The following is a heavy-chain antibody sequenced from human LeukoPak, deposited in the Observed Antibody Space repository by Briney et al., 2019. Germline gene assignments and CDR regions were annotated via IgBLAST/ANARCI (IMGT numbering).Heavy chain of an antibody. J-gene: IGHJ6*03. D-gene: IGHD5-18*01. V-gene: IGHV4-59*01. CDR2: IYYSGST. CDR3: ARTTEGGYSYGYFYYYYMDV. Sequence: SETLSLTCTVSGGSISSYYWSCIRQPPGKGLEWIGYIYYSGSTNYNPSLKSRVTISVDTSKNQSSLKLSSVTAADTAVYYCARTTEGGYSYGYFYYYYMDVWGKGTTVTISS. CDR1: GGSISSYY.